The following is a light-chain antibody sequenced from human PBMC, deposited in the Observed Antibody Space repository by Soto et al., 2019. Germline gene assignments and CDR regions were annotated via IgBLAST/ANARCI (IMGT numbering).Light chain of an antibody. J-gene: IGKJ5*01. CDR3: QQRSNWPPIT. V-gene: IGKV3-11*01. Sequence: IVLTQSPVTLSLSPGERATLSCRASQSVSNYLAWYQQKPGQAPRLLIYDASNRATGIPARFSGSGSGTDFTLTISSLEPEDFAVYYCQQRSNWPPITFGQGTRLEIK. CDR2: DAS. CDR1: QSVSNY.